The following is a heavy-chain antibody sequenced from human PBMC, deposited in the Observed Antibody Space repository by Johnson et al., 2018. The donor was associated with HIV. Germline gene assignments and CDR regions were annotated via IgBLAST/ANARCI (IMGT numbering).Heavy chain of an antibody. D-gene: IGHD5-18*01. V-gene: IGHV3-11*04. CDR1: GFTFSDYY. J-gene: IGHJ3*02. CDR3: VRDLIQLWPGGAFDI. Sequence: QVQVVESGGGLVKPGGSLRPSCAASGFTFSDYYMSWIRQAPGKGLEWVSYISRSGSTIYYADSVKGRFTISRDNAKNSLYLQMNSLRAEDTAVYYCVRDLIQLWPGGAFDIWGQGTMVTVSS. CDR2: ISRSGSTI.